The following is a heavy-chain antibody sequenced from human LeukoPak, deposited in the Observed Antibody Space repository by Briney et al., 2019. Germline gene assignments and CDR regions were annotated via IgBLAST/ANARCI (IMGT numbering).Heavy chain of an antibody. CDR1: GFTFSNAW. CDR3: TTDPIYYDSSGYYSHFDY. J-gene: IGHJ4*02. V-gene: IGHV3-15*01. CDR2: IKSKTDGGTT. D-gene: IGHD3-22*01. Sequence: GGSLRLSCVASGFTFSNAWMSWVRQAPGKGLEWVGRIKSKTDGGTTDYAAPVKGRFTISRDDSKNTLYLQMNSLKTEDTAVYYCTTDPIYYDSSGYYSHFDYWGQGTLVTVSS.